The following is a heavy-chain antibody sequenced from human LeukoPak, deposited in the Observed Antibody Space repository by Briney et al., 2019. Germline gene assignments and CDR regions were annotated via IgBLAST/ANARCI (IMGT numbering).Heavy chain of an antibody. J-gene: IGHJ5*02. CDR1: GGSFSGYY. CDR3: AGGPGNWFDP. Sequence: PSETLSLTCAVYGGSFSGYYWSWIRQPPGKGLEWIGEINHSGSTNYNPSLKSRVTISVDTSKNQFSLKPSSVTAADTAVYYCAGGPGNWFDPWGQGTLVTVSS. CDR2: INHSGST. V-gene: IGHV4-34*01.